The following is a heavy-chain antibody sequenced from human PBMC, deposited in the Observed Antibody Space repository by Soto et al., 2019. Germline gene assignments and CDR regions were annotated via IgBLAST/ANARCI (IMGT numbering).Heavy chain of an antibody. D-gene: IGHD6-19*01. CDR2: IRSKANSYTT. CDR3: AMLGGWSGGSSGMEV. V-gene: IGHV3-72*01. J-gene: IGHJ6*02. Sequence: EVQLVESGGGLVQPGGSLRLSCAASGLIFSDYHMDWVRQAPGKGLEWVGRIRSKANSYTTEYAASVKGRFNISRDDSKNALYLQMNSLKTEDTAVYYCAMLGGWSGGSSGMEVWGQGTTVTVSS. CDR1: GLIFSDYH.